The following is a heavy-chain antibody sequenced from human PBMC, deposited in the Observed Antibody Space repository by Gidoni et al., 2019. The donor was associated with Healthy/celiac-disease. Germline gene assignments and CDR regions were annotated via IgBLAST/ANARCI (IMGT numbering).Heavy chain of an antibody. Sequence: EVQLVESGGGLVQPGGSLRLSCAASGFPFSSYSMNWVRQAPGKGLEWVSYISSSSSTIYYADSVKGRFTISRDNAKNSLYLQMNSLRDEDTAVYYCARPYSSADTDAFDIWGQGTMVTVSS. CDR2: ISSSSSTI. J-gene: IGHJ3*02. CDR1: GFPFSSYS. V-gene: IGHV3-48*02. CDR3: ARPYSSADTDAFDI. D-gene: IGHD6-19*01.